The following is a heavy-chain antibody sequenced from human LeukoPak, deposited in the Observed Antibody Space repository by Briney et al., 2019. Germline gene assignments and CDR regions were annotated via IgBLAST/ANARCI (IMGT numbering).Heavy chain of an antibody. Sequence: GGSLRLSCAASGFTFSSYAMSWVRQAPGKGLEWVSLIYSGGSTYYADSVKGRFTISRDNSKNTLYLQMNSLRAEDTAVYYCASSPQGGFDYWGQGTLVTVSS. CDR3: ASSPQGGFDY. CDR1: GFTFSSYA. V-gene: IGHV3-23*03. D-gene: IGHD2-15*01. J-gene: IGHJ4*02. CDR2: IYSGGST.